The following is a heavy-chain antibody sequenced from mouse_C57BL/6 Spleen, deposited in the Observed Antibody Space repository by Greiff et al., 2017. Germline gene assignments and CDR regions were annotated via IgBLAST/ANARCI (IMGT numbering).Heavy chain of an antibody. CDR3: AKKGYSNYWYFDV. CDR2: IWRGGST. D-gene: IGHD2-5*01. V-gene: IGHV2-5*01. J-gene: IGHJ1*03. CDR1: GFSLTSYG. Sequence: VQLQQSGPGLVQPSQSLSITCTVSGFSLTSYGVHWVRQCPGKGLEWLGVIWRGGSTDYNAAFMSRLSITKDNSTSQVFFKMNSLQADDTAIYYCAKKGYSNYWYFDVWGTGTTVTVSS.